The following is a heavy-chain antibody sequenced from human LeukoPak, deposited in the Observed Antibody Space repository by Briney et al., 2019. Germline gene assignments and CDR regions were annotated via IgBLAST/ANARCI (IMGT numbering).Heavy chain of an antibody. CDR1: GYSISSGYY. CDR3: ARDAPGSSYFDY. D-gene: IGHD1-26*01. CDR2: IYYSGIT. J-gene: IGHJ4*02. V-gene: IGHV4-38-2*02. Sequence: SETLSLTCTVSGYSISSGYYWGWIRQPPGKGLEWIGYIYYSGITNYNPSLKSRVTISVDTSKNQFSLKLSSVTAADTAVYYCARDAPGSSYFDYWGQGTLVTVSS.